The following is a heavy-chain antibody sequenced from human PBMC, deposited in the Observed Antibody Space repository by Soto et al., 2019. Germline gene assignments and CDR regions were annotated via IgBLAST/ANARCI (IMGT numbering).Heavy chain of an antibody. V-gene: IGHV4-34*01. CDR1: GGSFSDYY. CDR3: ARGGGNHGYGIYYYHGLDV. J-gene: IGHJ6*02. D-gene: IGHD5-18*01. Sequence: QVQLQQWGAGLLKPSETLSLTCAVYGGSFSDYYWSWIRQPPGNGLEWIGDIDFSGSINFNPSLESRVTISVDASKNHFSLQLSSVTAADTAVYYCARGGGNHGYGIYYYHGLDVWGQGTTVTVSS. CDR2: IDFSGSI.